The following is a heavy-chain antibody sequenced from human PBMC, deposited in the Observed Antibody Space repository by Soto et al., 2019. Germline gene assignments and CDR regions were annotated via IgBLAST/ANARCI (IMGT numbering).Heavy chain of an antibody. V-gene: IGHV4-39*01. CDR2: IYYDGNT. J-gene: IGHJ4*02. CDR3: ASSSITPRLFMYPFDY. D-gene: IGHD6-6*01. Sequence: QLQLQESGPGLVKPSETLSLTCTVSGGSITSSSHYWGWIRQPPGKGLECIGNIYYDGNTYYNPSLKSLVTISLDTSNNQFSLRLNSVTAADTAVYYCASSSITPRLFMYPFDYWGQGTLVTVSS. CDR1: GGSITSSSHY.